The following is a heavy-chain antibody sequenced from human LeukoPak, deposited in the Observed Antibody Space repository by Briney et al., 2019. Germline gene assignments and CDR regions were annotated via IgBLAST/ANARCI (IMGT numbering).Heavy chain of an antibody. CDR2: RGDRGDT. V-gene: IGHV3-23*01. J-gene: IGHJ4*02. Sequence: GTLRLSCEASGFTFSSSAMGWVRQAPGKGLEWVSTRGDRGDTYYADSVKGRFTISRDSSKNTLYLRMNSLRAEDTAVYFCAKQQPGERYYFDYWGQGTLVTVSS. CDR1: GFTFSSSA. D-gene: IGHD3-16*01. CDR3: AKQQPGERYYFDY.